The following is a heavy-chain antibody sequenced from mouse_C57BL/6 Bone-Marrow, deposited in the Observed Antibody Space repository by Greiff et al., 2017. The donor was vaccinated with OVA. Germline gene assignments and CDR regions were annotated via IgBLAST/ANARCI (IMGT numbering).Heavy chain of an antibody. CDR2: INPSNGGT. V-gene: IGHV1-53*01. D-gene: IGHD1-1*01. CDR3: ARWYYGSSQEAWFAY. CDR1: GYTFTSYW. J-gene: IGHJ3*01. Sequence: QVQLQQPGTELVKPGASVKLSCKASGYTFTSYWMHWVKQRPGQGLEWIGNINPSNGGTNYNEKFKGKATLTVDKSSSTAYMQLSSLTSEDSAVYYCARWYYGSSQEAWFAYWGQGTLVTVSA.